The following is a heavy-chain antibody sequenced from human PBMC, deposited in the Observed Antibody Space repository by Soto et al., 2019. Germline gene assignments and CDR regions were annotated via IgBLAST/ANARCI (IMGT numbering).Heavy chain of an antibody. CDR3: ARQRYYYDSSGFYRWDH. Sequence: QVQLMQSGAEVKKPGASVKVSCKASGYTFTTFSIGWVRQAPGQGLEWMGWISAYNGNTNFAQKLQDRVSMTTDASTSTAYMELRSLKFDDTAVYYCARQRYYYDSSGFYRWDHWGQGTLVTVSS. CDR1: GYTFTTFS. J-gene: IGHJ4*02. CDR2: ISAYNGNT. D-gene: IGHD3-22*01. V-gene: IGHV1-18*04.